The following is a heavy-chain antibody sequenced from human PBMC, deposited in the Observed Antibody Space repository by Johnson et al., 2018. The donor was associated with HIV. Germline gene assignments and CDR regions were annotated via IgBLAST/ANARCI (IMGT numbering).Heavy chain of an antibody. V-gene: IGHV3-30*03. Sequence: QVQLVESGGAVVQPGRSLRVSCAASGFTFRSYAMHWVRQAPGKGLEWVAGMSWDGGSICYADSVKGRFTISRDNSKNTLHLQMNSLRHEDTAVYYCARGGGWATDAFDIWGQGTMVTVSS. D-gene: IGHD5-12*01. CDR3: ARGGGWATDAFDI. CDR1: GFTFRSYA. CDR2: MSWDGGSI. J-gene: IGHJ3*02.